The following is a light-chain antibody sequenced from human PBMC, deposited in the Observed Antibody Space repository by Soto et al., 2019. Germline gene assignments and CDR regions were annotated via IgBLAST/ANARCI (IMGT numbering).Light chain of an antibody. V-gene: IGKV3-11*01. J-gene: IGKJ1*01. CDR1: QSVSSY. CDR2: GAS. Sequence: EIVLTQSPATLSLSPGERATLSCRASQSVSSYLAWYQQKPGQAPRLLIYGASSRATGVPDRFSGSGSGTDFTLTISRLEPEDFAVYYCQQYTDWPLTFGQGTKV. CDR3: QQYTDWPLT.